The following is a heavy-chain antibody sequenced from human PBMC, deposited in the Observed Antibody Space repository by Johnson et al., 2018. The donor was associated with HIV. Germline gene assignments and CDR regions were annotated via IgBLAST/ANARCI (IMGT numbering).Heavy chain of an antibody. CDR2: IKSKTDGGTT. Sequence: VQLVESGGGLVKPGGSLRLSCVASGFTFTNAWMSWVRQAPGKGLEWVGRIKSKTDGGTTDYAAPVKGRFTISRDDSKNTLYLQMNSLKTEDTAVYYCTTDGRIPVAHHDAFDVWGQGTMVTVSS. CDR3: TTDGRIPVAHHDAFDV. CDR1: GFTFTNAW. J-gene: IGHJ3*01. V-gene: IGHV3-15*01. D-gene: IGHD6-19*01.